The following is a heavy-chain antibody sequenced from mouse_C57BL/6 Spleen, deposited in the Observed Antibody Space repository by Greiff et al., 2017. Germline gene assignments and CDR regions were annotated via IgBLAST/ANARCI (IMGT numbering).Heavy chain of an antibody. J-gene: IGHJ2*01. V-gene: IGHV5-9-1*02. CDR2: LSSGGDYI. Sequence: EVMLVESGEGLVKPGGSLKLSCAASGFTFSSYAMSWVRQTPEKRLEWVAYLSSGGDYIYYADTVKGRFPISRDNARNTLYLQMSSLKSEDTAMYYCTRGSFDYWGQGTTLTVSS. CDR3: TRGSFDY. CDR1: GFTFSSYA.